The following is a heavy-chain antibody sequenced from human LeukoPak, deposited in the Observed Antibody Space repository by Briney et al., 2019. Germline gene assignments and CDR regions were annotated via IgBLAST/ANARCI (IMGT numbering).Heavy chain of an antibody. D-gene: IGHD6-13*01. CDR2: IRYDGSKK. CDR3: ARVMTAAAGYIDY. CDR1: GFIFSSYG. Sequence: GGSLRLSCAASGFIFSSYGMHWVRQAPGKGLEWVAFIRYDGSKKYYADSVKGRFTISRDNSKNTLYLQMNSLRAEDMAVYYCARVMTAAAGYIDYWGQGTLVTVSS. V-gene: IGHV3-30*02. J-gene: IGHJ4*02.